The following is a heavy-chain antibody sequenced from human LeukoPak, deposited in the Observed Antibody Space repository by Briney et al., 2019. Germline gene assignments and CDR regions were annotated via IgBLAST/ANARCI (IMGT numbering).Heavy chain of an antibody. Sequence: RSSETLSLTCTVSGGSISGSYWSWIRQPPGKGLEWIGYIYYSGSTSYGPSLKSRVTISVDTSKNQFSLRLRSVTTADTAVYYCARESDYWGQGTLVTVSS. CDR3: ARESDY. V-gene: IGHV4-59*01. CDR1: GGSISGSY. J-gene: IGHJ4*02. CDR2: IYYSGST.